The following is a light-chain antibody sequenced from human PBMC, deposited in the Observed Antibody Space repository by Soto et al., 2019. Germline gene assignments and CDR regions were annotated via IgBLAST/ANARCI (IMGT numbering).Light chain of an antibody. Sequence: EIVLTQSPGTLSLSPGERATLSCRASQSVSSSYLGWYQQKPGQAPRLLIYDASNRATGIPARFSGSGFGTDFTLTISSLEPEDFAVYYCHQRNKWRTFGQGTKVDIK. J-gene: IGKJ1*01. CDR2: DAS. CDR3: HQRNKWRT. V-gene: IGKV3D-20*02. CDR1: QSVSSSY.